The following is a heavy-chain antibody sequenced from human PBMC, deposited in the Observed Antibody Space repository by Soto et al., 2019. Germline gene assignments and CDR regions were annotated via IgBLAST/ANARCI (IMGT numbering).Heavy chain of an antibody. CDR2: ITSDGKSK. CDR1: GLNFRNHW. J-gene: IGHJ4*02. Sequence: PGGSLRLSCAASGLNFRNHWMHWVRQRPGEGLVWVSRITSDGKSKAYAESVKGRFAISRDNAKNTLYLQMNGLTAEDTAVYYCARGHSSSWYYPDYWGQGTLVTVSS. V-gene: IGHV3-74*01. CDR3: ARGHSSSWYYPDY. D-gene: IGHD6-13*01.